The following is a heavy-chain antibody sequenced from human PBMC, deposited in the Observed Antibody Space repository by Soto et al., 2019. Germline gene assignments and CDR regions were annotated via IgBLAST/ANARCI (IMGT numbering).Heavy chain of an antibody. CDR3: ARVSRESSFHNDAFDI. D-gene: IGHD6-13*01. J-gene: IGHJ3*02. V-gene: IGHV4-31*03. CDR2: IYYSGST. Sequence: QVQLQESGPGLVKPSQTLSLTCTVSGGSISSGGYYWSWIRQHPGKGLEWIGYIYYSGSTYYNPSLKSRVTISVDTSKNQFSLKLSSVTAADTAVYYCARVSRESSFHNDAFDIWGQGTMVTVSS. CDR1: GGSISSGGYY.